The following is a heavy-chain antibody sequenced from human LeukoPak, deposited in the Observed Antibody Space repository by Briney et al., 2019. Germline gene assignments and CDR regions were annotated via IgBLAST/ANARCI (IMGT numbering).Heavy chain of an antibody. Sequence: GGSLRLSCAASEFTFSSYSMNWVRQAPGKGLEWVSYISSSSSTIYYADSVKGRFTISRDNAKNSLYLQMNSLRAEDTAVYYCARDGRAGMIAAFDIWGQGTMVTVSS. J-gene: IGHJ3*02. V-gene: IGHV3-48*04. CDR1: EFTFSSYS. D-gene: IGHD6-13*01. CDR2: ISSSSSTI. CDR3: ARDGRAGMIAAFDI.